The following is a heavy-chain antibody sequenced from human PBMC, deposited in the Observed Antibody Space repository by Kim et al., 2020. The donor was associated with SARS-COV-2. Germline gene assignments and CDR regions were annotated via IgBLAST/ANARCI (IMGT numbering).Heavy chain of an antibody. J-gene: IGHJ4*02. CDR1: GDSISRSSNY. CDR3: ARLVSENSAVEY. V-gene: IGHV4-39*01. Sequence: SETLSLTCTVSGDSISRSSNYWSWIRQPPGKGLEWIGSINYSGNTYYNPSHKSRVTITVDTSKNQVSLTMRAVTAADTAVYYCARLVSENSAVEYWGQGTLVTVSS. CDR2: INYSGNT.